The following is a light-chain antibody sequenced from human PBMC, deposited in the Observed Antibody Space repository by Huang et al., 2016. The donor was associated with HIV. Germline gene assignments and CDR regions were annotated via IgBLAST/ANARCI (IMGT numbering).Light chain of an antibody. CDR1: HSLGGN. CDR2: DTS. Sequence: EIVLTQSPATLSLSPGESAALFCRASHSLGGNLAWYQQRPGQGPSLLIYDTSKRATCIPARCTGSGAGTEYTLTISSLEPEDFAVYYCQQRSDWPLTFGGGTKVDIK. V-gene: IGKV3-11*01. J-gene: IGKJ4*01. CDR3: QQRSDWPLT.